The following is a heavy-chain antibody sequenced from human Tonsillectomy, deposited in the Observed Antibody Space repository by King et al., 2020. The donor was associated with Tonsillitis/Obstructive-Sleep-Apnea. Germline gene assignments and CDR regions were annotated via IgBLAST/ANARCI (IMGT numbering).Heavy chain of an antibody. CDR2: IYYSGST. J-gene: IGHJ4*02. CDR3: ARGTTVKSFDY. V-gene: IGHV4-31*03. D-gene: IGHD4-17*01. Sequence: QLQESGPGLVKPSQTLSLTCTVSGGSISSGGYYWCWIRQHPGKGLEWIGCIYYSGSTYYNPSLKSRLTLSVDTSKNQFSLKLSSVTPADTAVYYCARGTTVKSFDYWGQGTLVTVSS. CDR1: GGSISSGGYY.